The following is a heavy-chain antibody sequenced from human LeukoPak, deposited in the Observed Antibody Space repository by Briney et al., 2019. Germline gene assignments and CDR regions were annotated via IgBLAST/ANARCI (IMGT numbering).Heavy chain of an antibody. J-gene: IGHJ4*02. CDR2: IGTAGDT. CDR3: VRGPYCSGGSCYGHFDH. V-gene: IGHV3-13*01. Sequence: GGSLRLSCAASGFTFSSYDMYWVRQATGKGLEWVSAIGTAGDTYYPGSVKGRFTISRENAKNSLYLQMNSLRVGDTAEYYCVRGPYCSGGSCYGHFDHWGQGTLVTASS. CDR1: GFTFSSYD. D-gene: IGHD2-15*01.